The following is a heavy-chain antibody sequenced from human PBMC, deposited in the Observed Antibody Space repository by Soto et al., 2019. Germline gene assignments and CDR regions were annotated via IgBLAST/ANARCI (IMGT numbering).Heavy chain of an antibody. J-gene: IGHJ5*02. Sequence: GGSLRLSCAASGFTFSSYSMNWIRQAPGKGLEWVSGISGSGTTYYADSVKGRFTISRDNSKNTLYLQMNSLRAEDTAVYYCARNGDSSDYRGWFDPWGQGTLVTVSS. CDR3: ARNGDSSDYRGWFDP. D-gene: IGHD3-22*01. CDR1: GFTFSSYS. CDR2: ISGSGTT. V-gene: IGHV3-66*01.